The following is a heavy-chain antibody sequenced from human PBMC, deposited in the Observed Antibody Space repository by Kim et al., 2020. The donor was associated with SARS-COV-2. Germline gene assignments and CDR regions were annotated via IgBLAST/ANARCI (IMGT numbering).Heavy chain of an antibody. J-gene: IGHJ4*02. D-gene: IGHD4-17*01. CDR3: ARPGFGDFVDY. Sequence: TYSNPSLKSRVTISVDTSKNQFSLKLSSVTAADTAVYYCARPGFGDFVDYWGQGTLVTVSS. V-gene: IGHV4-39*01. CDR2: T.